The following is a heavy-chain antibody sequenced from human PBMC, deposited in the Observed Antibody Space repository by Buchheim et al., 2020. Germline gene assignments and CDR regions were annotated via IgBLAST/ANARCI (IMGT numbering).Heavy chain of an antibody. D-gene: IGHD3-9*01. CDR2: ISSSSSTI. Sequence: EVQLVESGGGLVQPGGSLRLSCAASGFTFSSYSMNWVRQAPGKGLEWVSYISSSSSTIYYADSVKGRFTISRDNAKKSLYLQMNSLRAEDTAVYYCASGAYDILTGYYSVPASFDYWGQGTL. V-gene: IGHV3-48*01. CDR3: ASGAYDILTGYYSVPASFDY. J-gene: IGHJ4*02. CDR1: GFTFSSYS.